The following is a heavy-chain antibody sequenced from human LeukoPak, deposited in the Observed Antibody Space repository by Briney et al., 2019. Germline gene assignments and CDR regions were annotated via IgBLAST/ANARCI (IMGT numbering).Heavy chain of an antibody. V-gene: IGHV3-23*01. CDR3: AKDRLCSSTSCLFDY. CDR1: GFTFSSYA. CDR2: ISGSGGST. Sequence: PGGSLRLSCAASGFTFSSYAMSWVRQAPGKGLEWVSAISGSGGSTYYADSVKGRFTISRDNSKNTLYLQMNSLRAEDTAVYYCAKDRLCSSTSCLFDYWGQGTLVTVSS. J-gene: IGHJ4*02. D-gene: IGHD2-2*01.